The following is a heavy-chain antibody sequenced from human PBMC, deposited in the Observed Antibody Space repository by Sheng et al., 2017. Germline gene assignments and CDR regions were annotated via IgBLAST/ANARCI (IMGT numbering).Heavy chain of an antibody. D-gene: IGHD3-10*01. Sequence: QVQLQESDPGLVKPSETLSLTCTVSGGSISPHYWSWIRQPPGKGLEWIGYIYYSGSTNYNPSLKSRVTISVDTSKNHFSLKVTSVTAADTAVYYCAKSSYYGTADVWGQGTTVTVSS. J-gene: IGHJ6*02. CDR1: GGSISPHY. CDR3: AKSSYYGTADV. CDR2: IYYSGST. V-gene: IGHV4-59*11.